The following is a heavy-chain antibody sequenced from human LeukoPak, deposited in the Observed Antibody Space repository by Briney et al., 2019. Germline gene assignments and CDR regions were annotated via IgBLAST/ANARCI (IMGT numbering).Heavy chain of an antibody. J-gene: IGHJ4*02. CDR3: AKAPVTTCRGAFCYPFDY. CDR1: GFTFSSCW. D-gene: IGHD2-15*01. V-gene: IGHV3-23*01. Sequence: GGSLRLSCAASGFTFSSCWMSWVRQAPGKGLEWVSFISWSGAQLGYADFVKGRFTISRDSSKNTLFLQMNRLRPEDAAVYYCAKAPVTTCRGAFCYPFDYWGLGTLVTVSS. CDR2: ISWSGAQL.